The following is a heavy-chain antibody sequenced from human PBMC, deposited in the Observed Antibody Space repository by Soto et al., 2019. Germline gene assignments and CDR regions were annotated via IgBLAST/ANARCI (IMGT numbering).Heavy chain of an antibody. CDR2: IYSAGST. CDR3: AGNSHKVY. J-gene: IGHJ4*02. D-gene: IGHD1-26*01. CDR1: GFTVSNNY. V-gene: IGHV3-66*01. Sequence: EVQLVESGGGLVQPGGSLRLSCAASGFTVSNNYMSWDRQAPGEGLEWVSLIYSAGSTYYADSVKGRFTISRDNSKNTLYLQMTSLRAEDTAVYYCAGNSHKVYWGQGTLVTVSS.